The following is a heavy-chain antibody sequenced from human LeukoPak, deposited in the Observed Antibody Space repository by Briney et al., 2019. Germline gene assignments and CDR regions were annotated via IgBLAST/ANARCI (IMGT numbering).Heavy chain of an antibody. V-gene: IGHV3-7*04. CDR2: IKQDGSEK. Sequence: PGGSLRLSCTASGFTLSSHWVKWVRQAPGKGLEWVANIKQDGSEKYYVDSVKGRFTISRDNAKKSLYLQMNSLRAEDTAVYYCARETEMANLDYWGQGTLVTVSS. J-gene: IGHJ4*02. CDR1: GFTLSSHW. D-gene: IGHD5-24*01. CDR3: ARETEMANLDY.